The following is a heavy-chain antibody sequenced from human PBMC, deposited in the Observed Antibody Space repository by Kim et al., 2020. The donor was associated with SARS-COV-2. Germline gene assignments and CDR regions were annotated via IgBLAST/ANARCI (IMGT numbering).Heavy chain of an antibody. CDR1: GFTFSNYA. Sequence: GGSLRLSCAASGFTFSNYAMSWVRQTPGKGLEWVSSISGRGGSTYYADSVKGRFTISRDNSKNTLYLQMNSLRAEDTAIYDCAKDPITIFGVGFDDLGQGTLVTVSS. CDR3: AKDPITIFGVGFDD. V-gene: IGHV3-23*01. CDR2: ISGRGGST. J-gene: IGHJ4*02. D-gene: IGHD3-3*01.